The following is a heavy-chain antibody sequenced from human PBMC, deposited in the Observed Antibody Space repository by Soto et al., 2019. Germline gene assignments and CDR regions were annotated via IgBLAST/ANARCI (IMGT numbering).Heavy chain of an antibody. CDR3: ARVTLEDYYDSSGKGTFQH. J-gene: IGHJ1*01. Sequence: SETLSLTCAVSGGSISSGGYSWSWIRQPPGKGLEWIGYIYHSGSTYYNPSLKSRVTISVDRSKNQFSLKLSSVTAADTAVYYCARVTLEDYYDSSGKGTFQHWGQGTLVTVSS. CDR1: GGSISSGGYS. V-gene: IGHV4-30-2*01. CDR2: IYHSGST. D-gene: IGHD3-22*01.